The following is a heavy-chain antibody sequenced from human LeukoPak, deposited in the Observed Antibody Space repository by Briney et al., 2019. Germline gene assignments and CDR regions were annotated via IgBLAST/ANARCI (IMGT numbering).Heavy chain of an antibody. CDR2: ISSGSNTI. V-gene: IGHV3-48*02. J-gene: IGHJ4*02. CDR3: ARGSYYAPYYFDY. D-gene: IGHD1-26*01. CDR1: GFTFSTYR. Sequence: GGPLRLSCAASGFTFSTYRMNWVRQAPGKGLEWLSYISSGSNTIFYADSVKGRFTISRDNAKSSLFLQVNSLRDEDTAVYYCARGSYYAPYYFDYWGQGTLVTVSS.